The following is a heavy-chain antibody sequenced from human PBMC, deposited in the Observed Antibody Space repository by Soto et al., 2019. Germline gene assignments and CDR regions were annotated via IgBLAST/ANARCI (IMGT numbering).Heavy chain of an antibody. V-gene: IGHV1-69*13. Sequence: GASVKVSCKASGYTFTSYDINWVRQATGHGLEWIGRIIPIFGIPTYAQKFQGRVTFTADESTSTAYMELSSLRSDDTAVYYCAREDRDRETGLVPAAIDGMDVWGQGTTVTVSS. CDR3: AREDRDRETGLVPAAIDGMDV. CDR1: GYTFTSYD. CDR2: IIPIFGIP. J-gene: IGHJ6*02. D-gene: IGHD2-2*01.